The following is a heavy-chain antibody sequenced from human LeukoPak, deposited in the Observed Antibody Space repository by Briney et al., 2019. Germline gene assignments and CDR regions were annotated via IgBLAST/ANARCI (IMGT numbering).Heavy chain of an antibody. CDR1: GFTFSSYA. J-gene: IGHJ4*02. CDR3: AKNYYGSGSYYLSFDY. Sequence: GGSLRLSCAASGFTFSSYAMSWVRQAPGKGLEWVSAISGSGGSTYYADSVKGRFTISRDNSKNTLYPQMNSLRAEDTAVYYCAKNYYGSGSYYLSFDYWGQGTLVTVSS. V-gene: IGHV3-23*01. D-gene: IGHD3-10*01. CDR2: ISGSGGST.